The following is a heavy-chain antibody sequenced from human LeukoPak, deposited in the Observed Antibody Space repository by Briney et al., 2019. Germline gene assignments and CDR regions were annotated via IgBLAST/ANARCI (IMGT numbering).Heavy chain of an antibody. CDR3: ARRLGRSFDY. J-gene: IGHJ4*02. CDR1: GYTFINHA. V-gene: IGHV1-3*04. Sequence: GASVKVSCKASGYTFINHAIHWARQAPGQRPEWMGWINIGNGNTKYSQNFQGRLTISRDTSATTAYMDLSSLRSEDTAVFYCARRLGRSFDYWGQGTLVTVSS. D-gene: IGHD2-21*01. CDR2: INIGNGNT.